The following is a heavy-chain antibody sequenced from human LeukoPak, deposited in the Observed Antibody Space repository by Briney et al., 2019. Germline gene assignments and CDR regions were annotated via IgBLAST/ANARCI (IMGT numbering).Heavy chain of an antibody. J-gene: IGHJ6*03. CDR1: GYTFTSYH. V-gene: IGHV1-8*01. Sequence: ASVKVSCKASGYTFTSYHINWVRQATGQGLEWIGWMDPNSGNSDYAQKFQGRVTMTRNTSISTAYMELSSLRSEDTAVYYCARGAVRRQRLVPYYYYYMDVWGKGTTVTISS. CDR3: ARGAVRRQRLVPYYYYYMDV. D-gene: IGHD6-13*01. CDR2: MDPNSGNS.